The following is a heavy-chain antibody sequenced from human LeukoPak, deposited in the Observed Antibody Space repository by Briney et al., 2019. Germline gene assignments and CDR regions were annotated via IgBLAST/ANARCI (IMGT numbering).Heavy chain of an antibody. V-gene: IGHV4-61*05. CDR3: ARGVFWRTADP. CDR2: IYYSGST. CDR1: GGSISSSSYY. D-gene: IGHD3-3*01. Sequence: SETLSLTCTVSGGSISSSSYYWGWIRQPRGKGLEWIGYIYYSGSTNYNPSLKSRVTISVDMSKNQFSLRLTSVTAADTAVYYCARGVFWRTADPWGQGTLVTVSS. J-gene: IGHJ5*02.